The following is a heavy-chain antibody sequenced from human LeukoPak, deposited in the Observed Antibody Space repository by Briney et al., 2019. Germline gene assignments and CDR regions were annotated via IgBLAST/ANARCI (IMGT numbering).Heavy chain of an antibody. Sequence: ASVKVSCKSSGYTFTSYGISWVRQAPGQWLEWMGWISGYNGNTNYAQKLQGRVTMTTDTSTSTAYMELRSLRSDDTAVYYFLLEQKTAYDILTGYYFSGYYMDVWGKGTTVTISS. CDR3: LLEQKTAYDILTGYYFSGYYMDV. CDR1: GYTFTSYG. CDR2: ISGYNGNT. J-gene: IGHJ6*03. D-gene: IGHD3-9*01. V-gene: IGHV1-18*01.